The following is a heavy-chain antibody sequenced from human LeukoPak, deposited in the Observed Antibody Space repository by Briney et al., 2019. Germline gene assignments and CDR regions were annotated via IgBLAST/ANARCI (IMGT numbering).Heavy chain of an antibody. J-gene: IGHJ6*02. CDR2: IYYSGST. D-gene: IGHD2-21*01. CDR1: GGSISSYY. V-gene: IGHV4-59*08. Sequence: SETLSLTCTVSGGSISSYYWSWIRQPPGKGLEWLGYIYYSGSTNHNPSLRSRVSISVDTSKNQFSLKLSSVTAADTAVYYCARHAGIPNYYGMDVWGQGTTVTVSS. CDR3: ARHAGIPNYYGMDV.